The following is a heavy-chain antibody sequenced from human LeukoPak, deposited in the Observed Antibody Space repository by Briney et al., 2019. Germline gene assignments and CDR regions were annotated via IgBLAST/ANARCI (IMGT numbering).Heavy chain of an antibody. CDR3: AKVERGYSYGAIDY. D-gene: IGHD5-18*01. CDR2: ISWNSGSI. V-gene: IGHV3-9*01. CDR1: GFTFDDYA. J-gene: IGHJ4*02. Sequence: GGSLRLSCAASGFTFDDYAMHWVRQAPGKGLEWVSGISWNSGSIGYADSVKGRFTISRDNAKNSLYLQMNSLRAEDTALYYCAKVERGYSYGAIDYWGQGTLVTVSS.